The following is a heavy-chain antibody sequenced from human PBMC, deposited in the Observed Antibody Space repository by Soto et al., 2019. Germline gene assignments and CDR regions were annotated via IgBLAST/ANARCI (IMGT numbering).Heavy chain of an antibody. CDR3: AREYYDFWSGYYGAGY. J-gene: IGHJ4*02. V-gene: IGHV1-69*01. D-gene: IGHD3-3*01. CDR1: GGTFSSYA. CDR2: IIPIFGTA. Sequence: QVQLVQSGAEVKKPGASVKVSCKASGGTFSSYAISWVRQAPGQGLEWMGGIIPIFGTANYEQKFQGRVTITADESTSTAYMELSSLRSEDTAVYYCAREYYDFWSGYYGAGYWGQGTLVTVSS.